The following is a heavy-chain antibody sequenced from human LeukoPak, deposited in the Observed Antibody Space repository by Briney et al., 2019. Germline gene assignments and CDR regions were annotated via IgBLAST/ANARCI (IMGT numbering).Heavy chain of an antibody. J-gene: IGHJ5*02. CDR1: GGSINSSNYY. CDR3: ASHYYYGAGSYYNRWFDP. V-gene: IGHV4-39*01. D-gene: IGHD3-10*01. Sequence: SETLSLTCTVSGGSINSSNYYWGWIRQPPGTGLECIGTMDYTGSAYYNPSLKSRVTISVDTSKNQFSLKLSSVTAADTALYYCASHYYYGAGSYYNRWFDPWGQGTLVTVSS. CDR2: MDYTGSA.